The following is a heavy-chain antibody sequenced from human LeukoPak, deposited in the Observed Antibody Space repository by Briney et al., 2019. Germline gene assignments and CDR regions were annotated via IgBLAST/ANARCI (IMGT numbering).Heavy chain of an antibody. CDR1: GFTFSSYG. V-gene: IGHV3-30*18. Sequence: GGSLRLSCAASGFTFSSYGMHWVRQAPGKGLEWVAVISYDGSNKYYADSVKGRFTISRDNSKNTLYLQMNSLRAEDTAVYYCAKDSLNWGHDPSYFDYWGRGTLVTVSS. J-gene: IGHJ4*02. D-gene: IGHD7-27*01. CDR3: AKDSLNWGHDPSYFDY. CDR2: ISYDGSNK.